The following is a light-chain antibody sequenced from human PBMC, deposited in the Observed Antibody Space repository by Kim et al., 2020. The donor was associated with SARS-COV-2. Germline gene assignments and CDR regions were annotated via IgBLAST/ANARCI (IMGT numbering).Light chain of an antibody. CDR3: QQSYSTPYT. CDR2: AAS. V-gene: IGKV1-39*01. Sequence: ANVGDRVTITCRASQSISSYLNWYQQKPGKAPKLLIYAASSLQSGVPSRFSGSGSGTDFTLTISSLQPEDFATYYCQQSYSTPYTFGQGTKLEI. J-gene: IGKJ2*01. CDR1: QSISSY.